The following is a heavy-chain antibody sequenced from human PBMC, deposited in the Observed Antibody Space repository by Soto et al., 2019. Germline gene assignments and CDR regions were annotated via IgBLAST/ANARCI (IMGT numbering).Heavy chain of an antibody. J-gene: IGHJ4*02. CDR1: GYTFTSYG. Sequence: ASVKVSCKASGYTFTSYGISWVRQAPGQGLEWMGWISAYNGNTNYAQKLQGRVTMTTDTSTSTAYMELRSLRSDDTAVYYCARRIAVAATYEGSAAYWVQGTLATFS. V-gene: IGHV1-18*01. CDR2: ISAYNGNT. D-gene: IGHD6-19*01. CDR3: ARRIAVAATYEGSAAY.